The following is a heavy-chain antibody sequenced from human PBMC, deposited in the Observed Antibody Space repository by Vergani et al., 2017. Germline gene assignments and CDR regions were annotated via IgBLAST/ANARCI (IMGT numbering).Heavy chain of an antibody. CDR3: ARDIRIMGITGTWDAFDS. Sequence: QVQLVQSGAEVKKPGSSVKVSCKASGGTFSSYAISWVRQAPGQGLEWMGGIIPIFGTANYAQKFQGRVTITADESTSTAYMELSSLRSEDTAVYYCARDIRIMGITGTWDAFDSWGQGTMVTASS. D-gene: IGHD1-20*01. V-gene: IGHV1-69*01. CDR1: GGTFSSYA. CDR2: IIPIFGTA. J-gene: IGHJ3*02.